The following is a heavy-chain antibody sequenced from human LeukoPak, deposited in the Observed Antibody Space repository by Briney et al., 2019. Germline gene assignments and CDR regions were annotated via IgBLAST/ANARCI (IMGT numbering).Heavy chain of an antibody. J-gene: IGHJ4*02. CDR3: AKARGIAASGNYYFDY. D-gene: IGHD6-13*01. Sequence: PGRSLRLSCAASGFTFSSYGMHWVRQAPGKGLEWVAVISYDGSNKYYADSVKGRFTISRDNSKNTLYLQMNSLRAEDTAVYCCAKARGIAASGNYYFDYWGQGTLVTVSS. CDR2: ISYDGSNK. V-gene: IGHV3-30*18. CDR1: GFTFSSYG.